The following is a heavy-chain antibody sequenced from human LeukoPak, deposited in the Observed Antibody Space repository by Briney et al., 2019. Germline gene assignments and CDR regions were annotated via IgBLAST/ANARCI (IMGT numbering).Heavy chain of an antibody. CDR2: LRGDGET. Sequence: GGSLRLSCVASGFIFSNYAMSWVRQAPARELEWVSSLRGDGETFYADSVKGRFTLSRDESRNTVYLHLNILRVEDTAICYCAKASWVSTADAVLWGQGTVVTVT. J-gene: IGHJ4*02. D-gene: IGHD3-16*01. CDR1: GFIFSNYA. V-gene: IGHV3-23*01. CDR3: AKASWVSTADAVL.